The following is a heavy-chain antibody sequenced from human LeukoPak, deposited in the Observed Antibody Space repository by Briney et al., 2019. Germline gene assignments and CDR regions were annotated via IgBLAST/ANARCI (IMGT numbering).Heavy chain of an antibody. Sequence: SETLSLTCTVSGVSISSGSYYWPWVRQPPGEGLEWIGSIWYSGSTYYNPSLRGQNTISVDTSKNQFSLKLSSVTATDTAVYYCARQISSGTQPCDWFDSWGQGTLVTVSS. CDR1: GVSISSGSYY. J-gene: IGHJ5*01. V-gene: IGHV4-39*01. CDR2: IWYSGST. CDR3: ARQISSGTQPCDWFDS. D-gene: IGHD6-19*01.